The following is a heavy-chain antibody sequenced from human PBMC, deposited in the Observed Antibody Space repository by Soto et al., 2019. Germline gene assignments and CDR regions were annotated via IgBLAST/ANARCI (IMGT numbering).Heavy chain of an antibody. D-gene: IGHD3-22*01. CDR1: GFTFSTYW. V-gene: IGHV3-7*01. CDR2: IKQDGNEK. Sequence: GGSLRLSCSASGFTFSTYWMSWVRQAPGKGLEWVANIKQDGNEKYYVDSVRGRFTISRDTAKNSLYLQMNSLRAEDTAVYYCARAYYYDSSGFSPGGYWGQGTLVTVSS. J-gene: IGHJ4*02. CDR3: ARAYYYDSSGFSPGGY.